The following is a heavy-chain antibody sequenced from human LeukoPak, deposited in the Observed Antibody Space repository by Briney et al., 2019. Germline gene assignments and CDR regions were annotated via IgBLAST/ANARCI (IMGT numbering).Heavy chain of an antibody. D-gene: IGHD5-18*01. J-gene: IGHJ1*01. V-gene: IGHV3-7*01. Sequence: GGSETLSCAASGFSSSIFWMSWVRHAPGKGLEWVAKTKVVDSDKYYVQSVQGRFTISRDNAKNSMYLHMNSLTAEDTALYYCAIAGYSYGLDHWGQGSLVVVSS. CDR2: TKVVDSDK. CDR1: GFSSSIFW. CDR3: AIAGYSYGLDH.